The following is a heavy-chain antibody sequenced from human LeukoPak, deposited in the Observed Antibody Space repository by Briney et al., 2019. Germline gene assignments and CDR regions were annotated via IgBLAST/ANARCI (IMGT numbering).Heavy chain of an antibody. CDR2: INQDGSDK. V-gene: IGHV3-7*01. J-gene: IGHJ4*02. CDR3: ARDTRYFDS. CDR1: GFMFNNYW. Sequence: PGGSLRPSCAASGFMFNNYWMTWVRQAPGKGLEWVGNINQDGSDKYYGDSVKGRFTISRDNAKNSLYLQMNSLRAEDTAVYYCARDTRYFDSWGQGNMVTVSS.